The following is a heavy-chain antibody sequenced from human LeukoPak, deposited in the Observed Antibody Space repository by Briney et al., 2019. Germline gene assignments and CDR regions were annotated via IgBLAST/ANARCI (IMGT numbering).Heavy chain of an antibody. CDR1: GLIFSNYE. CDR2: ISGSGRSI. Sequence: GGSLRLSCEVSGLIFSNYEMNWVRQTPGKGLEWVAQISGSGRSISYADAVKGRFTISRDNANNSLYLQMNSLRGEDTAVYYCARDAGDCGGDCPRWFDPWGQGTLVTVSS. CDR3: ARDAGDCGGDCPRWFDP. J-gene: IGHJ5*02. D-gene: IGHD2-21*02. V-gene: IGHV3-48*03.